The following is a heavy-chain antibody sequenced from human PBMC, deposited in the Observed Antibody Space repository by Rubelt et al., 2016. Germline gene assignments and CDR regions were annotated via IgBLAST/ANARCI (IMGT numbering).Heavy chain of an antibody. D-gene: IGHD2-21*01. CDR1: GDSISPYY. CDR3: ARVIQGGGEPYYYYYMDV. Sequence: QVQLQESGPGLVKPSETLSLTCTVSGDSISPYYWSWIRQPPAKGLEWIGYIYYSGITNSNPSLQSRVTISVDTSKNQFSLKRGSVTAADTAVYYCARVIQGGGEPYYYYYMDVWGKGTTVTVSS. V-gene: IGHV4-59*12. J-gene: IGHJ6*03. CDR2: IYYSGIT.